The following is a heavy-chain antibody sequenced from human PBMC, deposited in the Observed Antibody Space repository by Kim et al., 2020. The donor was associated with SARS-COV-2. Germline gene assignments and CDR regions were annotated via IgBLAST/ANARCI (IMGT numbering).Heavy chain of an antibody. D-gene: IGHD3-22*01. CDR3: ASSSADNWFDP. J-gene: IGHJ5*02. Sequence: TKYAQKFQGRVTMTRDTSISTAYMGLSRLRSDDTAVYYCASSSADNWFDPWGQGTLVTVSS. CDR2: T. V-gene: IGHV1-2*02.